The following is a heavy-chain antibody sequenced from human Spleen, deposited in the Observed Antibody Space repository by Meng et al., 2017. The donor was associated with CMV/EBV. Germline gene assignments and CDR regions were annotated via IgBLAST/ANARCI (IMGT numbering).Heavy chain of an antibody. CDR3: ARDEWYCSSTSCSVSWFDV. J-gene: IGHJ5*02. CDR1: GGTFSSYA. CDR2: IIPILGIA. Sequence: SVKVSCKASGGTFSSYAISWVRQAPGQGLEWMGGIIPILGIANYAQKFQGRVTITADKSTSTAYMELSSLRSEDTAIYYCARDEWYCSSTSCSVSWFDVWGQGTLVTVSS. D-gene: IGHD2-2*01. V-gene: IGHV1-69*10.